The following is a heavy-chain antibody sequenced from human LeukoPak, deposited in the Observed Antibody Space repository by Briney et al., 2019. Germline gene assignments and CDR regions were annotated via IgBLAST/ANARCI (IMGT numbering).Heavy chain of an antibody. Sequence: PETLSLTCTVSGGSISSYYWSWIRQPPGKGLEWIGYIYYSGSTNYNPSLKSRVTISVDTSKNQFSLKLSSVTAADTAVYYCARVYCSSTSCYVDYWGQGTLVTVSS. J-gene: IGHJ4*02. V-gene: IGHV4-59*08. CDR2: IYYSGST. CDR3: ARVYCSSTSCYVDY. CDR1: GGSISSYY. D-gene: IGHD2-2*01.